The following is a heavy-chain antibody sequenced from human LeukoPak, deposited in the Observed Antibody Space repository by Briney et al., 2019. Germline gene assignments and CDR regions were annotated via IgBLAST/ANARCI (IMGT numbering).Heavy chain of an antibody. CDR3: ARDRVVTAVRNHFHY. J-gene: IGHJ4*02. CDR1: GYSFSDFY. D-gene: IGHD2-21*02. CDR2: INPNSGGS. V-gene: IGHV1-2*02. Sequence: ASEKVSCKSSGYSFSDFYIHWVRQAPGQGLEWMGWINPNSGGSNSAQTFHGRVTMTRDTSINTAYMELSGLSSDDTAVYYCARDRVVTAVRNHFHYWGQGTLVTVSS.